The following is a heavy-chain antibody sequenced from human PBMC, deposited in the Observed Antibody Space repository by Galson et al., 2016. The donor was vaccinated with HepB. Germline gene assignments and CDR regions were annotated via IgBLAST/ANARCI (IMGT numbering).Heavy chain of an antibody. CDR2: IIPIFGTA. CDR1: GGTFSSYA. V-gene: IGHV1-69*13. J-gene: IGHJ3*01. D-gene: IGHD5-12*01. CDR3: ATSGYSGYDRWFDP. Sequence: SVKVSCKASGGTFSSYAISWVRQAPGQGLEWMGGIIPIFGTANYAQKFQGRATITADESTSTAYMELSSLRSEDTAVYYCATSGYSGYDRWFDPWGQGTMVTVSS.